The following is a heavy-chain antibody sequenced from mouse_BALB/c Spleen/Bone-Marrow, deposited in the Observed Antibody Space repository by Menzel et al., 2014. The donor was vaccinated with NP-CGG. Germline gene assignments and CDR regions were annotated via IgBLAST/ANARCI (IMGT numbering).Heavy chain of an antibody. D-gene: IGHD1-1*01. CDR1: GYTFSSYW. Sequence: VQLQQSGAELMEPGASVKISCKATGYTFSSYWIDWVKQRPGHGLEWIGEILPGSGNTNYNEKFKGKATFTADTSSNTAYMQLSSLTSEDSAVYYCAREDITTVVEMDYWGQGTSVTVSS. J-gene: IGHJ4*01. V-gene: IGHV1-9*01. CDR3: AREDITTVVEMDY. CDR2: ILPGSGNT.